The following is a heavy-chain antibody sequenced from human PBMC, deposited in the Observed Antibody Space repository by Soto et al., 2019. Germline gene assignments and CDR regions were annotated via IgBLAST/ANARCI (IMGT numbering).Heavy chain of an antibody. CDR3: ARGDREDIAVVIGVRPGEYGVDV. D-gene: IGHD2-15*01. CDR2: ISYDGGNK. Sequence: QVQLVESGGGVVQPGRSLRLSCAASGFTFRNYAMHWVRLAPGKGLECVAVISYDGGNKFYRDYVKGRFTISRDNSKNTLYLQINSLRYEDTAVYYCARGDREDIAVVIGVRPGEYGVDVWGQGTTVTVSS. CDR1: GFTFRNYA. J-gene: IGHJ6*02. V-gene: IGHV3-30-3*01.